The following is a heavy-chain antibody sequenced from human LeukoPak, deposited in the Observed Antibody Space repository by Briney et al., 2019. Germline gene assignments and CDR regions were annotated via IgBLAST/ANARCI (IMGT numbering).Heavy chain of an antibody. CDR2: INHSVTT. J-gene: IGHJ6*02. Sequence: PSETLSPTCAVDGGSFSGYCWSWIRQPPGKGQEWKRVINHSVTTNYNPSFKSDFTISVEMSKTQCSLKLRAVTARATACYTWARGDPGMAAALPVGMVVWGHRAKVTVS. D-gene: IGHD6-13*01. V-gene: IGHV4-34*01. CDR3: ARGDPGMAAALPVGMVV. CDR1: GGSFSGYC.